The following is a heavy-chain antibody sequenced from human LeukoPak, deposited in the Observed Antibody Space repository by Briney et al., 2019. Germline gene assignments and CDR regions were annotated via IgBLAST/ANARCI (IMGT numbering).Heavy chain of an antibody. V-gene: IGHV5-51*01. D-gene: IGHD3-16*02. J-gene: IGHJ4*02. CDR1: GYSFTSYW. CDR2: VYPGDSDT. Sequence: GESLKISCKGSGYSFTSYWIGWARQMPGKGLEWMGIVYPGDSDTRYSPSFQGQVTISADKSISTAYLQWSSLKASDTAMYYCARHSDYVWGSYRPIRYWGQGTLVTVSS. CDR3: ARHSDYVWGSYRPIRY.